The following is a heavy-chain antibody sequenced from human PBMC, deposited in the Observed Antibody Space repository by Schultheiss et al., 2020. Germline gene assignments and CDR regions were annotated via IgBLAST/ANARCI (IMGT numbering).Heavy chain of an antibody. D-gene: IGHD3-9*01. CDR1: GYTFTSYD. Sequence: ASVKVSCKASGYTFTSYDINWVRQATGQGLEWMGWMNPNSGNTGYAQKFQGRVTMTEDTSTDTAYMELSSLRSEDTAVYYCARGQRYFDWLFGIHPPNAFDIWGQGTMVTVSS. V-gene: IGHV1-8*01. CDR3: ARGQRYFDWLFGIHPPNAFDI. CDR2: MNPNSGNT. J-gene: IGHJ3*02.